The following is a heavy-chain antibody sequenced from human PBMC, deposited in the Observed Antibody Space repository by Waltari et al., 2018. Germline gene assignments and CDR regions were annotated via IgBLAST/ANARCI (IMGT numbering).Heavy chain of an antibody. D-gene: IGHD1-20*01. CDR3: ARSLITGTNWYFDL. J-gene: IGHJ2*01. CDR1: GGTFSSYA. Sequence: QVQLVQSGAEVKKPGSSVKVSCKASGGTFSSYAISWVRQAPVQGLEWMGGIIPIFGTANYAQKVQGRVTITADESTSTDYMELSSLRSEDTAVYYCARSLITGTNWYFDLWGRGTLVTVSS. V-gene: IGHV1-69*01. CDR2: IIPIFGTA.